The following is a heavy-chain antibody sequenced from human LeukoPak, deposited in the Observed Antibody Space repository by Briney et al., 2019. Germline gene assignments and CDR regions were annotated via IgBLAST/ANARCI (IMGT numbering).Heavy chain of an antibody. CDR1: GITFSSYS. Sequence: PGGSLRLSCGASGITFSSYSMNWVRQAPGKGLEWVATIKKDGSQKYYVDPVKGRFTISRDNAENSLYLQMNSLRVEDTAMYYCARVGWEVLNLHFDPWGQGTLVTVSS. CDR3: ARVGWEVLNLHFDP. J-gene: IGHJ5*02. V-gene: IGHV3-7*03. D-gene: IGHD1-26*01. CDR2: IKKDGSQK.